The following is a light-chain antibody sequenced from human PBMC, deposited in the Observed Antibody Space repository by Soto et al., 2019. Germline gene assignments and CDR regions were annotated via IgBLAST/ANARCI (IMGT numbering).Light chain of an antibody. CDR3: QQSYSTPRP. J-gene: IGKJ1*01. CDR2: AAS. CDR1: QSISSY. V-gene: IGKV1-39*01. Sequence: DIQMTQSPSSLSASVGDRVTITCRASQSISSYLNWYQQKPGKAPKLLIYAASSFQSGVPSRFSGSGSGTDFTLTISSLQPEDFATYYCQQSYSTPRPFGQGTKLDIK.